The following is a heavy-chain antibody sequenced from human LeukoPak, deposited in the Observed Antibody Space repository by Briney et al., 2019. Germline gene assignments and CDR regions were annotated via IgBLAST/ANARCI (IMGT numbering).Heavy chain of an antibody. CDR1: GFTFSSYW. CDR3: ARVGAAAGTLYYYYGMDV. V-gene: IGHV3-7*03. Sequence: GGSLRLSCAASGFTFSSYWMSWVRQAPGKGLEGVANIKQDGSEKYYVDSVKGRFTISRDNAKNSLYLQMNSLRAEDTAVYYCARVGAAAGTLYYYYGMDVWGKGTTVTVSS. CDR2: IKQDGSEK. D-gene: IGHD6-13*01. J-gene: IGHJ6*04.